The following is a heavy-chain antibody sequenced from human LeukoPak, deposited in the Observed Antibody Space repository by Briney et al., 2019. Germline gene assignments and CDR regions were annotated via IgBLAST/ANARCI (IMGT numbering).Heavy chain of an antibody. D-gene: IGHD2-2*01. CDR1: GYTLTELS. CDR3: ATGSPTQWYQLLPSHDFDY. J-gene: IGHJ4*02. V-gene: IGHV1-24*01. CDR2: FDPEDGET. Sequence: ASVKVSCKVSGYTLTELSMHWVRRAPGKGLEWMGGFDPEDGETIYAQKFQGRVTMTEDTSTDTAYMELSSLRSEDTAVYYCATGSPTQWYQLLPSHDFDYWGQGTLVNVSS.